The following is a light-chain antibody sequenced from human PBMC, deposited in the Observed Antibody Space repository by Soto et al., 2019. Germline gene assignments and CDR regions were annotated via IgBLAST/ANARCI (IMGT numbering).Light chain of an antibody. Sequence: QSVLTQPPSASGTPGQRVTISCSGSSSNIGSNYVYWYQQAPGTAPRLLMYRASQRPSGVPDRFSGSKSGTSASLAISGLRSEDEADYYCAAWDDTLNGLVFGGGTKLTVL. CDR1: SSNIGSNY. V-gene: IGLV1-47*01. J-gene: IGLJ2*01. CDR3: AAWDDTLNGLV. CDR2: RAS.